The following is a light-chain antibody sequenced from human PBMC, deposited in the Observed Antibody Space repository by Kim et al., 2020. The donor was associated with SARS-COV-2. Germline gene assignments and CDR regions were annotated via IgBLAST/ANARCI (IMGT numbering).Light chain of an antibody. J-gene: IGKJ1*01. CDR1: QSVTSNY. CDR3: HQYGDSPRT. Sequence: PGERTTLSCRASQSVTSNYLAWYQQKPGQPPRLLIYGASNRATGIPDRLSGSGSGTYFSLTISRLEPEDFAVYYCHQYGDSPRTFGQGTKVEIK. CDR2: GAS. V-gene: IGKV3-20*01.